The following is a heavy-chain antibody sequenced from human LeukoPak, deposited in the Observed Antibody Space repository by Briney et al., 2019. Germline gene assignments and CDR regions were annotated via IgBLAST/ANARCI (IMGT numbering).Heavy chain of an antibody. CDR1: GFTFSNYA. J-gene: IGHJ4*02. V-gene: IGHV3-23*01. D-gene: IGHD2-15*01. CDR3: ARVAPPPLGGDCSGGVCYLDF. Sequence: GGSLRLSCAASGFTFSNYAMSWVRQAPGKGLQWVSTIGGSGRSTYYADSVKGRFTISRDNSKDTLYLQMSSLGAEDTAVYYCARVAPPPLGGDCSGGVCYLDFWGQGTLVTVSS. CDR2: IGGSGRST.